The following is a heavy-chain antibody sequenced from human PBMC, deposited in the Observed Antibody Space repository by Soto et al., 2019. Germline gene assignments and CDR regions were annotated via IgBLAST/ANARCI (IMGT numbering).Heavy chain of an antibody. D-gene: IGHD2-15*01. J-gene: IGHJ4*02. CDR2: IYYSGST. CDR3: ARLLDCSGGSCYTVFDY. Sequence: SETLSLTCTVSGGSISSYYWSWIRQPPGKGLEWIGYIYYSGSTNYNPSLKSRVTISVDTSKNQFSLKLSSVTAADTAVYYCARLLDCSGGSCYTVFDYWGQGTLVTVSS. CDR1: GGSISSYY. V-gene: IGHV4-59*08.